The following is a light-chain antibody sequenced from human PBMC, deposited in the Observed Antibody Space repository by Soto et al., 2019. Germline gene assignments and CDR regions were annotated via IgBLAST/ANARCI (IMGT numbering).Light chain of an antibody. V-gene: IGKV1-27*01. J-gene: IGKJ3*01. Sequence: TQSPATLSLSPGERATLSCWVSQSVGSSLAWYQQKPGKTPNLLIFGASTLQSGVPSRFSGSGSGTDFTLTISSLQPEDVATYYCQKYNSAPFTFGPGTKVNIK. CDR2: GAS. CDR3: QKYNSAPFT. CDR1: QSVGSS.